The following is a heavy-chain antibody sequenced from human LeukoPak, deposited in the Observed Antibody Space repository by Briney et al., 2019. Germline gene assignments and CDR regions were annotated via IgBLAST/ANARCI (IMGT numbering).Heavy chain of an antibody. Sequence: ASVKVPCKASGYTFTSYGISWVRQAPGQGLEWMGWISAYNGNTNYAQKLQGRVTMTTDTSTSTAYMELRSLRSDDTAVYYCARDVSSPTTKGFDYWGQGTLVTVSS. CDR3: ARDVSSPTTKGFDY. CDR2: ISAYNGNT. V-gene: IGHV1-18*01. J-gene: IGHJ4*02. CDR1: GYTFTSYG. D-gene: IGHD6-6*01.